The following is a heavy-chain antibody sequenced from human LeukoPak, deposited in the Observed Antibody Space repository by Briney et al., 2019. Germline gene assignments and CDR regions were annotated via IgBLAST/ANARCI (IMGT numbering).Heavy chain of an antibody. CDR2: INWNSVHI. CDR1: GFTFSSYG. V-gene: IGHV3-20*04. J-gene: IGHJ4*02. Sequence: TGGSLRLSCAASGFTFSSYGMSWVRQAPGKGLEWVSGINWNSVHIGYADSVRGRFAISRDNAQQTVHLQIFSLRPEDTALYYCSTSRPDRFLDSWGQGTLVTVST. D-gene: IGHD1-14*01. CDR3: STSRPDRFLDS.